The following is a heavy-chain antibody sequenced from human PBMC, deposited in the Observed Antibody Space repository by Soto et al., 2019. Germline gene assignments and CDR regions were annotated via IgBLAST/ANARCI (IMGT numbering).Heavy chain of an antibody. V-gene: IGHV1-3*01. Sequence: QVQLVQSGAEVKKPGASVKVSCKASGYTFTSYSIHWVRQAPGQGLEWMGWSNAGNGYTKYSQRFQGRVTITTDTSASTAYMELSSLRSEDTAVYYCARGEERDYWGQGTLVTLSS. CDR2: SNAGNGYT. J-gene: IGHJ4*02. CDR3: ARGEERDY. D-gene: IGHD1-1*01. CDR1: GYTFTSYS.